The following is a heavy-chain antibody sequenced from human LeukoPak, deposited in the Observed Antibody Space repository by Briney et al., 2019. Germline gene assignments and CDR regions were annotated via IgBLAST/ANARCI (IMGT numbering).Heavy chain of an antibody. CDR2: ITSSSSYI. V-gene: IGHV3-21*04. J-gene: IGHJ4*02. D-gene: IGHD2-15*01. Sequence: GGSLRLSCAASGFTFSSYSMNWVRQAPGKGLGWVSSITSSSSYIYYADSVQGRFTISRDNSKSTLCLQMNSLRAEDTAVYYCAKQLGYCSDGSCYFPYWGQGTLVTVSS. CDR1: GFTFSSYS. CDR3: AKQLGYCSDGSCYFPY.